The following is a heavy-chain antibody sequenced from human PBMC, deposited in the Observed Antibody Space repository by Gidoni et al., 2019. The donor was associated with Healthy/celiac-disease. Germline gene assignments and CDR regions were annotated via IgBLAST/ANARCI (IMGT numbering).Heavy chain of an antibody. CDR1: GYTFTSYG. CDR2: ISAYNGNT. J-gene: IGHJ6*02. CDR3: ARDPHDYYGSGSRGNYYYGMDV. V-gene: IGHV1-18*01. Sequence: QVQLVQSGAEVKKPGASVKVSCKASGYTFTSYGISWVRQAPGQGLEWMGWISAYNGNTNYAQKLQGRVTMTTDTSTSTAYMELRSLRSDDTAVYYCARDPHDYYGSGSRGNYYYGMDVWGQGTTVTVSS. D-gene: IGHD3-10*01.